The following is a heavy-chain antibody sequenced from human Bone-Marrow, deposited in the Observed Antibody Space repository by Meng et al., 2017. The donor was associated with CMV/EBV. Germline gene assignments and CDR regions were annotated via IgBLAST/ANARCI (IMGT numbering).Heavy chain of an antibody. CDR2: IIPIFGTA. Sequence: SVKVSCKASGGTFSSYAISWVRQAPGQGLEWMGGIIPIFGTANYAQKFQGRVTITTDESTSTAYMELSSLRSEDTAVYYCARAYNVPGWFDPWGQGALVTVYS. J-gene: IGHJ5*02. CDR1: GGTFSSYA. D-gene: IGHD1-14*01. V-gene: IGHV1-69*05. CDR3: ARAYNVPGWFDP.